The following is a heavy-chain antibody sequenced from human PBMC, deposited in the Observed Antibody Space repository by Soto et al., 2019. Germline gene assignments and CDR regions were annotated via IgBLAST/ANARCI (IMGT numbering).Heavy chain of an antibody. Sequence: GESLKISCKGSGYSFTSYWISWVRQMPGKGLEWMGRIDPSDSYTNYSPSFQGHVTISADKSISTAYLQWSSLKASDTAMYYCARHPNGTVEWSDNWFDPWGQGTLVTVSS. D-gene: IGHD3-3*01. CDR1: GYSFTSYW. CDR3: ARHPNGTVEWSDNWFDP. V-gene: IGHV5-10-1*01. J-gene: IGHJ5*02. CDR2: IDPSDSYT.